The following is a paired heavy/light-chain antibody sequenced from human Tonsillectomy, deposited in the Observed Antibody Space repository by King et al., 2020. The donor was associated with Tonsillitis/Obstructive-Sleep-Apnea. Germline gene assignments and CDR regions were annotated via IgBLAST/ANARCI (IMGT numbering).Heavy chain of an antibody. CDR1: GGSISSYY. CDR3: ARVGYYDFWSGYPQYYYYGMDV. D-gene: IGHD3-3*01. CDR2: IYYSGST. J-gene: IGHJ6*02. V-gene: IGHV4-59*01. Sequence: QVQLQESGPGLVKPSETLSLTCTVSGGSISSYYWSWIRQPPGKGLEWIGYIYYSGSTNYNPSLKSRVTISVDTSKNQFSLKLSSVTAADTAVYYCARVGYYDFWSGYPQYYYYGMDVWGQGTTVTVSS.
Light chain of an antibody. CDR3: QQLNSYHT. Sequence: IQLTQSPSSLSASVGDRVTITCRASQGISSYLAWYQQKPGKAPKLLIYAASTLQSGVPSRFSGSGSGTDFTLTISSLQPEDFATYYCQQLNSYHTFGQGTRLEIK. CDR2: AAS. J-gene: IGKJ5*01. CDR1: QGISSY. V-gene: IGKV1-9*01.